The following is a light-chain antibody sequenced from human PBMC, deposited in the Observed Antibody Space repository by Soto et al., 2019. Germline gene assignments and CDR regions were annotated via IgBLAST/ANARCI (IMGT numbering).Light chain of an antibody. Sequence: QSALTQPASVSGSPGQSITISCTGTSSDVGSYNLVSWYQQHPDKAPKLMIYEGSKRPSGVSNRFSGSKSGNTASLTISGLQAEDEADYYCCSYAGSSPVFGGGTKVTVL. V-gene: IGLV2-23*01. CDR2: EGS. CDR1: SSDVGSYNL. J-gene: IGLJ2*01. CDR3: CSYAGSSPV.